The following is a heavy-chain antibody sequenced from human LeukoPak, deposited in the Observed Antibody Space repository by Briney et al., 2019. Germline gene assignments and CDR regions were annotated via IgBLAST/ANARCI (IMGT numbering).Heavy chain of an antibody. V-gene: IGHV3-30-3*01. Sequence: GGSLRLSCAASGFTFSNYAIHWVRQAPGKGLEWVTMISPDGTNEYYADSVKGRFIIFRDNSKNTLYLQMNSLRAEDTAVYYCANLDTTYYYDSSGLDPWGQGTLVTVSS. D-gene: IGHD3-22*01. J-gene: IGHJ5*02. CDR1: GFTFSNYA. CDR2: ISPDGTNE. CDR3: ANLDTTYYYDSSGLDP.